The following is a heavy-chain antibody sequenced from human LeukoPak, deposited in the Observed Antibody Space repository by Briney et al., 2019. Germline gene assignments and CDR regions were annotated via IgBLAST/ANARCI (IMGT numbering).Heavy chain of an antibody. CDR2: ISSSSSYI. V-gene: IGHV3-21*01. CDR3: AREKRGGSGYLYYYYGMDV. CDR1: GFTFSSYS. J-gene: IGHJ6*02. Sequence: GGSLRLSCAASGFTFSSYSMNWVRQAPGKGLEWVSSISSSSSYIYYADSVKGRFTISRDNAKNSLYLQMNSLRAEDTAVYYCAREKRGGSGYLYYYYGMDVWGQGTTVTVSS. D-gene: IGHD3-3*01.